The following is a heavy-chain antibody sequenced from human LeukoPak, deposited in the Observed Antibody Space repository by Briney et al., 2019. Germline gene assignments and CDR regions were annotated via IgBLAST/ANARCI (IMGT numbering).Heavy chain of an antibody. CDR1: GFTFSSYS. D-gene: IGHD6-19*01. J-gene: IGHJ4*02. Sequence: PGGSLRLSCAASGFTFSSYSMNWVRQAPGKGLEWVSSISSRSSYIYYADSVKGRFTISRDNAKNSLYLQMNSLRAEDTAVYYCARDPRGSGWFDYWGQGTLVTVSS. V-gene: IGHV3-21*01. CDR2: ISSRSSYI. CDR3: ARDPRGSGWFDY.